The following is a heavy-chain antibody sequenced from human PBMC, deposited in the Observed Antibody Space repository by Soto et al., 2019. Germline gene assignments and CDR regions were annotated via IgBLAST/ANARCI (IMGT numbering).Heavy chain of an antibody. CDR1: GGTFSSYA. V-gene: IGHV1-69*13. CDR3: ARNAAAGIDYYYGMDV. D-gene: IGHD6-13*01. CDR2: IIPIFGTA. J-gene: IGHJ6*02. Sequence: GASVKVSCKASGGTFSSYAISWVRQAPGQGLEWMGGIIPIFGTANYAQKFQGRVTITADESTSTAYMELSSLRSEDTAVYYCARNAAAGIDYYYGMDVWGQGTTVTAP.